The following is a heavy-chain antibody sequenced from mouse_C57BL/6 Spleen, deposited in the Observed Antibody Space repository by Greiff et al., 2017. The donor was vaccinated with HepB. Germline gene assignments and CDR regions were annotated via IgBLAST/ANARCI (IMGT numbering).Heavy chain of an antibody. CDR2: IYPGSGNT. J-gene: IGHJ2*01. CDR1: GYTFTDYY. V-gene: IGHV1-76*01. Sequence: QVQLKESGAELVRPGASVKLSCKASGYTFTDYYINWVKQRPGQGLEWIARIYPGSGNTYYNEKFKGKATLTAEKSSSPAYMQLSSLTSEVSAVYFCARGGGWYYFDYWGQGTTLTVSS. D-gene: IGHD3-3*01. CDR3: ARGGGWYYFDY.